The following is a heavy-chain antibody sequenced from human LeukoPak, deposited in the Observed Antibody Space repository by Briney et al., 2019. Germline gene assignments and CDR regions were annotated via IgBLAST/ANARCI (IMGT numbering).Heavy chain of an antibody. CDR1: GVSVSSGSYY. J-gene: IGHJ4*02. CDR2: IYYSGST. CDR3: AGSRINSSGYYFEEHYFDY. D-gene: IGHD3-22*01. Sequence: SETLSLTCTVSGVSVSSGSYYWSWIRQPPGKGLEWIGYIYYSGSTNYNPSLKSRVTISVDTSKNQFSLKLSSVTAADTAVYYCAGSRINSSGYYFEEHYFDYWGQGTLVTVSS. V-gene: IGHV4-61*01.